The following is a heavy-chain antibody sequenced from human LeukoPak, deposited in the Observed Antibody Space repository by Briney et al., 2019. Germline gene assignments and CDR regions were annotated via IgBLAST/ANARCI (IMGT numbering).Heavy chain of an antibody. J-gene: IGHJ4*02. Sequence: SETLSLTCTVPGDSINSYYWNWIRQPPGKGLEWIGYIYYRGFTNYNPSLKSRVSTSIDTSKKQFSLKLSSVTAADTAIYYCAGVFSGRRPFELWGKGTLVTASS. V-gene: IGHV4-59*01. D-gene: IGHD3-10*01. CDR1: GDSINSYY. CDR2: IYYRGFT. CDR3: AGVFSGRRPFEL.